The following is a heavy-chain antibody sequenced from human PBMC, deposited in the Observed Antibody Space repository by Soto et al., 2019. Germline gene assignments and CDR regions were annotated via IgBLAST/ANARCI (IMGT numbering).Heavy chain of an antibody. V-gene: IGHV4-39*01. D-gene: IGHD2-2*01. CDR2: IYYSGST. CDR1: GGSISSSSYY. CDR3: ARISTPGLVVVQADGNTVVGKYNWFDT. Sequence: SETLSLTCTVSGGSISSSSYYWGWIRQPPGKGLEWIGSIYYSGSTYYNPSLKSRVTISVDTSKNQFSLKLSSVTAADTAVYYCARISTPGLVVVQADGNTVVGKYNWFDTWGQGTLVTVSS. J-gene: IGHJ5*02.